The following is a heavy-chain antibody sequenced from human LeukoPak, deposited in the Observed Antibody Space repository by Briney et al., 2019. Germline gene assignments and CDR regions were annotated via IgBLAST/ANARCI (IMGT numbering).Heavy chain of an antibody. Sequence: ASVKVSCKASGYTFTYYFIHWVRQAPGQGLEWMGWINPNIGDASYAQKFQDRVTMTRDRSINTAYMELSRLTSDDTAVYYCARMALDGGDSIGFDSWGQGTLVTASS. CDR1: GYTFTYYF. V-gene: IGHV1-2*02. CDR3: ARMALDGGDSIGFDS. J-gene: IGHJ5*01. CDR2: INPNIGDA. D-gene: IGHD2-21*02.